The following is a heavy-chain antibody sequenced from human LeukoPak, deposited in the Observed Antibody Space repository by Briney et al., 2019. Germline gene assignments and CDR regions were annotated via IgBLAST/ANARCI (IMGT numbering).Heavy chain of an antibody. J-gene: IGHJ4*02. V-gene: IGHV4-34*01. D-gene: IGHD3-22*01. CDR1: GGSLSGFY. CDR2: INHRGRS. Sequence: SETLSLTRAVSGGSLSGFYWSWVRQPPGKGLEWIGEINHRGRSNYSPSLKSRVTISLDMSKNHFSLNLNSVTAADTAVYYCATRGSDDSNSNGFVEYWSLGNLVTVSS. CDR3: ATRGSDDSNSNGFVEY.